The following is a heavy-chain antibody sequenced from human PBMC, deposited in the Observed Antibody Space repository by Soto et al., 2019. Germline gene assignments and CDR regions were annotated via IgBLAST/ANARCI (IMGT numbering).Heavy chain of an antibody. CDR3: ARIPGTGIAAAGYYYYGMDV. CDR1: GFTFSGYW. Sequence: GGSLRLSCAASGFTFSGYWMNWVRQAPGKGLEWVANIKQDGSEKYYVDSVKGRFTISRDNAKNSLYLQMNSLRAEDTAVYYCARIPGTGIAAAGYYYYGMDVWGQGTTVTVS. J-gene: IGHJ6*02. V-gene: IGHV3-7*01. CDR2: IKQDGSEK. D-gene: IGHD6-13*01.